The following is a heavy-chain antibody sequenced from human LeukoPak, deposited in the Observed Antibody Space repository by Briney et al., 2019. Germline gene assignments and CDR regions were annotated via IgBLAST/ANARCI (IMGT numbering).Heavy chain of an antibody. J-gene: IGHJ3*02. V-gene: IGHV1-46*01. Sequence: ASVKVACKASGYTFTSYYMHWVRQAPGQGLEWMGIINPSGGSTSYAQKFQGRVTMTRDTSTSTVYMELSSLRSEDTAVYYCAKDCSSTSCYDAFDIWGQGTMVTVSS. CDR2: INPSGGST. CDR3: AKDCSSTSCYDAFDI. CDR1: GYTFTSYY. D-gene: IGHD2-2*01.